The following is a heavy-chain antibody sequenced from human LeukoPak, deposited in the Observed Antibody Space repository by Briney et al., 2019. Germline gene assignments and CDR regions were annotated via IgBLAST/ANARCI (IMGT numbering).Heavy chain of an antibody. CDR2: ISSNGGST. CDR3: ARKTGGMDV. J-gene: IGHJ6*02. CDR1: GFTFSSYA. Sequence: GGSLRLSCAASGFTFSSYAMHWVRQAPGKGLEYVSAISSNGGSTYYANSVKGRFTISRHNSKNTLYLQMGSLRAEDMAVYYCARKTGGMDVWGQGTTVTVSS. V-gene: IGHV3-64*01.